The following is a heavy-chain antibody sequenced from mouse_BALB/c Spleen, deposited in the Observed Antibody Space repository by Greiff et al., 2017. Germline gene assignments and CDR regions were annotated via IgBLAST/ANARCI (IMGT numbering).Heavy chain of an antibody. CDR1: GFTFSSYG. CDR3: TRHPRGYFDV. Sequence: EVMLVESGGDLVKPGGSLKLSCAASGFTFSSYGMSWVRQTPDKRLGWVATISSGGSYTYYPDSVKGRFTISRDNAKNTLYLQRSSLKSEDTAMYYSTRHPRGYFDVWGAGTTVTVSS. J-gene: IGHJ1*01. V-gene: IGHV5-6*01. CDR2: ISSGGSYT.